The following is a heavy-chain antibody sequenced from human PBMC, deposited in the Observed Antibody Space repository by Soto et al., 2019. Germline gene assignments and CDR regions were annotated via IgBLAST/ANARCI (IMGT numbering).Heavy chain of an antibody. Sequence: SETLSLTCTVSGGSISSYYWIWIRQPPGKGLEWIGHINYSGSTNYNLSLKSRVTISVDTSENQFSLKLSSVTAADTAVYYCARVEDRSGCSGGTCYFKYWGQGTLVTVSS. CDR3: ARVEDRSGCSGGTCYFKY. CDR1: GGSISSYY. V-gene: IGHV4-59*13. D-gene: IGHD2-15*01. J-gene: IGHJ4*02. CDR2: INYSGST.